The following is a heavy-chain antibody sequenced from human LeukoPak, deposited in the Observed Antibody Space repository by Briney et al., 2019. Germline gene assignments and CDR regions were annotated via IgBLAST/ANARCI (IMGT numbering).Heavy chain of an antibody. CDR2: ISGSGGST. CDR3: AKDIVVVPAAIDY. CDR1: GFTFSSYA. D-gene: IGHD2-2*01. J-gene: IGHJ4*02. V-gene: IGHV3-23*01. Sequence: GGSLRLSCAASGFTFSSYAMSWVRRAPGKGLEWVSAISGSGGSTYYADSVKGRFTISRDNSKNTLYLQMNSLRAEDTAVYYCAKDIVVVPAAIDYWGQGTLVTVSS.